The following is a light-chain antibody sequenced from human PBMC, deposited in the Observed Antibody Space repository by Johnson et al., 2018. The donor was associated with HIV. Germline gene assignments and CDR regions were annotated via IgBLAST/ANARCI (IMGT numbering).Light chain of an antibody. J-gene: IGLJ1*01. CDR2: DNN. V-gene: IGLV1-51*01. Sequence: QSVLTQPPSVSAAPGQKVTISCSGSSSNIGNNYVSWYQQLPGTAPKLLIYDNNKRPSGIPARFSGSKSGTSATLGITGLQLGDEADYYCGTWDSSLNGYVFATGTKVTVL. CDR3: GTWDSSLNGYV. CDR1: SSNIGNNY.